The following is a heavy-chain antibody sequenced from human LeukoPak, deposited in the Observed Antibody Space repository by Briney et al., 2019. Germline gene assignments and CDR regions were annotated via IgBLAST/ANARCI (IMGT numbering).Heavy chain of an antibody. CDR2: ISSSGGTT. CDR1: GFTFSTYA. D-gene: IGHD6-25*01. V-gene: IGHV3-23*01. J-gene: IGHJ4*02. CDR3: AKGHDSGWNRLDY. Sequence: PGGSVRLSCAASGFTFSTYAMSWVRQAPGKGLEWVSVISSSGGTTFYADSVMGRFTISRDNSKNTLYLQLNSLRAEDTALYYCAKGHDSGWNRLDYWGQGTLVTVSS.